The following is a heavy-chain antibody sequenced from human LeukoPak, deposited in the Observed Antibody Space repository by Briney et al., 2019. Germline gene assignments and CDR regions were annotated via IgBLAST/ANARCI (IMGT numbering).Heavy chain of an antibody. CDR1: GFTFSSYW. J-gene: IGHJ4*02. CDR3: ARVTLYGESALDY. V-gene: IGHV3-74*01. Sequence: PGGSLRLSCAASGFTFSSYWMHWVRQVPGKGLVWVSRVNSDGSSTRHADSVKGRFTISRDNAKNTLYLQMNSLRAEDTAVYFCARVTLYGESALDYWGQGTLVTVSS. CDR2: VNSDGSST. D-gene: IGHD4-17*01.